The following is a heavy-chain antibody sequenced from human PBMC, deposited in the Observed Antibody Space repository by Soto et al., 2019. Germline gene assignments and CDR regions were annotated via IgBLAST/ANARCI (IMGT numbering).Heavy chain of an antibody. CDR2: ISSSSSYI. J-gene: IGHJ4*02. D-gene: IGHD1-1*01. CDR3: ARATGTTGY. Sequence: PGGSLRLSCAASGFTFSSYSMNWVRQAPGKWLEWVSSISSSSSYIYYADSVKGRFTISRANAKNSLYLQMNSLRAEDTAVYYCARATGTTGYWGQGTLVTVSS. CDR1: GFTFSSYS. V-gene: IGHV3-21*01.